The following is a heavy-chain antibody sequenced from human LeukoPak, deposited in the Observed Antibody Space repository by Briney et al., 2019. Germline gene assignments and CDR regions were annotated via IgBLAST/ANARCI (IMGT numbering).Heavy chain of an antibody. V-gene: IGHV4-39*02. J-gene: IGHJ5*02. D-gene: IGHD3-16*01. CDR3: ARESDGITT. Sequence: KPSETLSLTCTVSGGSISSSSYYWGWIRQPPGKGLEWIGSTYYSGSTYYNPSLKSRVTISVDTSKNQFSLELSSVTAADTAVYYCARESDGITTLGQGTLVTVSS. CDR1: GGSISSSSYY. CDR2: TYYSGST.